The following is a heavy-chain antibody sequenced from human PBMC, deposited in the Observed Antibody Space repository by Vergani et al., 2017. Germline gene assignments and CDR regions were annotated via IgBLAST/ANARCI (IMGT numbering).Heavy chain of an antibody. Sequence: EVQLVESGGGLVKPGGSLRLSCAASGFTFSSYSMNWVRQAPGKGLEWVSSISSSSSYIYYADSVKGRFTISRDNSKNTLYLQMNSLRAEDTAVYYCARDGSVLRYFDWLSGRYGGLGYWGQGTLVTVSS. CDR3: ARDGSVLRYFDWLSGRYGGLGY. CDR2: ISSSSSYI. J-gene: IGHJ4*02. CDR1: GFTFSSYS. D-gene: IGHD3-9*01. V-gene: IGHV3-21*01.